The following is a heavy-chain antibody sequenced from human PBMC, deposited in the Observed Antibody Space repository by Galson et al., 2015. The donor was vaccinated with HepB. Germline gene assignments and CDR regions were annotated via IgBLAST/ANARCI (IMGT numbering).Heavy chain of an antibody. CDR1: GGTFSSYA. V-gene: IGHV1-69*13. CDR2: IIPIFGTA. CDR3: ARAGRTTVSYYYYYYMDV. D-gene: IGHD4-17*01. J-gene: IGHJ6*03. Sequence: SVKVSCKASGGTFSSYAISWVRQAPGQGLEWMGGIIPIFGTANYAQKFQGRVTITADESTSTAYMELSSLRSEDTAVYYCARAGRTTVSYYYYYYMDVWGKGTTVTVSS.